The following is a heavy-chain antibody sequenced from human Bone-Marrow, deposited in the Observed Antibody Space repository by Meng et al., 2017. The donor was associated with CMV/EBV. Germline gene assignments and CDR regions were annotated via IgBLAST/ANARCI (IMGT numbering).Heavy chain of an antibody. Sequence: GESLKISCAASGFTVSSNYMSWVRQAPGKGLEWVSVIYSGGSTYYADSVKGRFTISRDNSKNTLYLQMNCLRAEDTAVYYCARVWTRYLIKSWGPGQLVHGSS. CDR2: IYSGGST. CDR3: ARVWTRYLIKS. CDR1: GFTVSSNY. J-gene: IGHJ5*02. V-gene: IGHV3-53*01. D-gene: IGHD3-16*01.